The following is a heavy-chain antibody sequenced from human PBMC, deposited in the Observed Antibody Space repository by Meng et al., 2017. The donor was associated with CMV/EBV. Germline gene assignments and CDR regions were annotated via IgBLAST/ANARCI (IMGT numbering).Heavy chain of an antibody. V-gene: IGHV4-34*01. J-gene: IGHJ5*02. CDR1: GGSFSGYD. CDR3: ARKRYWLLYPWFDP. D-gene: IGHD3-9*01. CDR2: INHSGST. Sequence: QDKPQQLGAGMLQHSETLSLTCAVYGGSFSGYDGSWIRQPPGKGLEWIGEINHSGSTNYNPSLKSRVTISVDTSKNQFSLKLSSVTAADTAVYYCARKRYWLLYPWFDPWGQGTLVTVSS.